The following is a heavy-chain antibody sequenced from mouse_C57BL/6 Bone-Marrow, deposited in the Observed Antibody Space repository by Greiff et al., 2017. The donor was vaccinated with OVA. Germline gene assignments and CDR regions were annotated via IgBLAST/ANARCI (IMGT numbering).Heavy chain of an antibody. Sequence: QVQLQQPGAELVMPGASVKLSCKASDYTFTSYWMHWVKQRPGQGLEWIGEIDPSDSYTNYNQKFKGKSTLTVDKSSSTAYMQLSSLTSEDSAVYYCARRDDMDYWGQGTSVTVSS. J-gene: IGHJ4*01. CDR1: DYTFTSYW. CDR2: IDPSDSYT. CDR3: ARRDDMDY. V-gene: IGHV1-69*01.